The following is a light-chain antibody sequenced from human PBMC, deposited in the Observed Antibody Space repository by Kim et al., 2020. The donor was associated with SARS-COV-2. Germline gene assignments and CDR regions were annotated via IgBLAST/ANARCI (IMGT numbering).Light chain of an antibody. CDR2: ATS. Sequence: DIQMTQSPSSLSASVGDRVTITCRASQAIRNDLGWYQQKPGKAPKRLIYATSTLQSGVSSRFSGGGSGTEFTLTISSLQPEDLATYYCLQYSGFPFTFGPGTKVDIK. V-gene: IGKV1-17*01. CDR3: LQYSGFPFT. J-gene: IGKJ3*01. CDR1: QAIRND.